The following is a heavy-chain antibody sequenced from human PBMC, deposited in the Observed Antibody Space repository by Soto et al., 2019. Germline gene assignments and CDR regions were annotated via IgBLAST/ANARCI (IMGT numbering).Heavy chain of an antibody. J-gene: IGHJ4*02. D-gene: IGHD4-17*01. CDR3: TKDNLYGDYVDY. CDR1: GFTFSNAW. Sequence: EVQLVESGGGLVKPGGSLRLSCAASGFTFSNAWMSWVRQAPGKGLEWVGRIKSKTDGGTTDYAAPVKGRFTISRADSKNTLYLQMNSLKTEDTAVYYCTKDNLYGDYVDYWGQGTLVTVSS. CDR2: IKSKTDGGTT. V-gene: IGHV3-15*01.